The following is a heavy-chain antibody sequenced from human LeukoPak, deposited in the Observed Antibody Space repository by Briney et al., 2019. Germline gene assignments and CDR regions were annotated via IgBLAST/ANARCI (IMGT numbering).Heavy chain of an antibody. V-gene: IGHV4-59*01. CDR2: IYYSGST. CDR1: GDSISSFY. Sequence: TSETLSLTCTVSGDSISSFYWSWVRQPPGKGLEWIGYIYYSGSTKYNPSLKSRVTISVDTSNNQFSLKLRSVTAADTAVYYCARDWTDGDNHAGFDHWGQGTLVTVSS. D-gene: IGHD5-24*01. J-gene: IGHJ4*02. CDR3: ARDWTDGDNHAGFDH.